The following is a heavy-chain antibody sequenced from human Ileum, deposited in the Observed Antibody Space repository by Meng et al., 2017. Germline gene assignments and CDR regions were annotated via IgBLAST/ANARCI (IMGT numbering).Heavy chain of an antibody. D-gene: IGHD2-15*01. J-gene: IGHJ4*02. Sequence: GGSLNISCAASGFALSDYWVHWFRQAPGRGLVWVSRVVPYGNSIIYADSVKGRVTISRDKAKNTLYLQMDNLSAEDTAVYFCVRDIDICPGGNCYSDYFDHWGQGVLVTVSS. CDR2: VVPYGNSI. CDR1: GFALSDYW. CDR3: VRDIDICPGGNCYSDYFDH. V-gene: IGHV3-74*01.